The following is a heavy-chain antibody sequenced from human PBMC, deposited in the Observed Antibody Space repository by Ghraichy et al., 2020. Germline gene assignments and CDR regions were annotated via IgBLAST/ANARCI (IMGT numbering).Heavy chain of an antibody. CDR2: IWYDGSNK. CDR3: ARAGLGDYVLSMDV. CDR1: GFTFSSYG. D-gene: IGHD4-17*01. Sequence: GGSLRLSCAASGFTFSSYGMHWVRQAPGKGLEWVAVIWYDGSNKYYADSVKGRFTISRDNSKNTLYLQMNSLRAEDTAVYYCARAGLGDYVLSMDVWGQGTTVTVSS. J-gene: IGHJ6*02. V-gene: IGHV3-33*01.